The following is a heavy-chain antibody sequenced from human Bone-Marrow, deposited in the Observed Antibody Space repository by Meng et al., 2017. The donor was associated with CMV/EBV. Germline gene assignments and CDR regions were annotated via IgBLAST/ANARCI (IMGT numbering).Heavy chain of an antibody. V-gene: IGHV1-46*01. D-gene: IGHD3-16*01. CDR3: LKRGDGFDP. Sequence: QVQLVQSGAEVKKPGASVKVSCKASGYTFTSYYMHWVRQAPGQGLEWMGVIYPSGGSTLYAQKLQGRVTMTRDTSTGTAHMELSSLSSEDTALYYCLKRGDGFDPWGQGTLVTVSS. CDR1: GYTFTSYY. J-gene: IGHJ5*02. CDR2: IYPSGGST.